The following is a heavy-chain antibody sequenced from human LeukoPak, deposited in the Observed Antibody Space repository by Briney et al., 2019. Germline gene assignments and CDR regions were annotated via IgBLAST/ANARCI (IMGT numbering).Heavy chain of an antibody. V-gene: IGHV1-46*03. CDR2: INPSGGST. CDR3: ALIKDYYGFDY. D-gene: IGHD3-10*01. J-gene: IGHJ4*02. CDR1: GYTFTSYY. Sequence: ASVKVSCKPSGYTFTSYYMHCVRQAPGQRREWMVIINPSGGSTSYAQKFQGRVTMNRDTSTRTVYMELSSLRSEDTAVYYCALIKDYYGFDYWGQGTLVTVSS.